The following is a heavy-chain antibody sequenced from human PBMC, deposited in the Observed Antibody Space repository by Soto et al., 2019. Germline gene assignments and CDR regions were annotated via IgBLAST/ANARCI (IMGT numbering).Heavy chain of an antibody. D-gene: IGHD3-22*01. Sequence: SVKVSCKASGGTFSSYAISWVRQAPGQGLEWMGGIIPIFGTANYAQKFQGRVTITADESTSTAYMELSSLRSEDTAVYYCARDTGPGGYYDSSGYRTINWFDPWGQGTLVTVSS. CDR1: GGTFSSYA. J-gene: IGHJ5*02. V-gene: IGHV1-69*13. CDR2: IIPIFGTA. CDR3: ARDTGPGGYYDSSGYRTINWFDP.